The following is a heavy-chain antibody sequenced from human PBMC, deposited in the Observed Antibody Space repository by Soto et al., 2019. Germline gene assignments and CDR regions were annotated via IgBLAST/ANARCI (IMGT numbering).Heavy chain of an antibody. Sequence: ASVKVSCKASGYTFTIYYMHWVRQAPGQGLEWMGIINPSGGSTSYAQKFQGRVTMTRDTSTSTVYMELRSLRSDDTAVYYCARDSPPPREWGQGTLVTVSS. CDR1: GYTFTIYY. V-gene: IGHV1-46*01. CDR3: ARDSPPPRE. CDR2: INPSGGST. J-gene: IGHJ4*02.